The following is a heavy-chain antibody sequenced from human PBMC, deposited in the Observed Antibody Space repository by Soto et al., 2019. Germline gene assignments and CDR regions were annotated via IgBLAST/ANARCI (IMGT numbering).Heavy chain of an antibody. Sequence: PSETLSLTCAVSGGSISSNSYFWGWIRQPPGKGLEWIGSIYYSGNTYYNPSLKSRVTISVDTSKNQFSLKLSSVTAADTAVYYCARGPRYYSSSWYFGRGNWFDPWGQGTLVTVSS. CDR2: IYYSGNT. CDR3: ARGPRYYSSSWYFGRGNWFDP. D-gene: IGHD6-13*01. J-gene: IGHJ5*02. CDR1: GGSISSNSYF. V-gene: IGHV4-39*01.